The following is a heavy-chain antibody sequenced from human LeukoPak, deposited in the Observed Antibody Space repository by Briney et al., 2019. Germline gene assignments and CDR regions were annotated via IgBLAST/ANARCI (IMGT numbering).Heavy chain of an antibody. V-gene: IGHV3-30-3*01. D-gene: IGHD5-18*01. J-gene: IGHJ4*02. CDR2: ISYDGSNK. CDR1: GFTFSSYA. Sequence: GGSLRLSCAASGFTFSSYAMHWVRQAPGKGLEWVAVISYDGSNKYYADSVKGRFTISRDNSKNTLYLQMSSLRAEDTAVYYCARVDTAMPFDYWGQGTLVTVSS. CDR3: ARVDTAMPFDY.